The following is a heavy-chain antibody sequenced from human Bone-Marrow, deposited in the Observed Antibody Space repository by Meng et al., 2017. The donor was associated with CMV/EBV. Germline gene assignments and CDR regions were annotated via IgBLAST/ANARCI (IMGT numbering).Heavy chain of an antibody. CDR2: MNPNSGNT. D-gene: IGHD1-26*01. Sequence: ASVKVSCKASGYTFTSYDINWVRQATGQGLEWMGWMNPNSGNTGYAQKFQGRVTMTRNTSISTAYMELSSLRSEDTAVYYCAADSRKVGAHDYWGQGTLVTVSS. J-gene: IGHJ4*02. CDR1: GYTFTSYD. V-gene: IGHV1-8*01. CDR3: AADSRKVGAHDY.